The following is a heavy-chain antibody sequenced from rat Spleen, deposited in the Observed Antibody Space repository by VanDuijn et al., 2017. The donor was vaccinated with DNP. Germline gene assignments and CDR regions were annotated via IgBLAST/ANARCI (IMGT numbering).Heavy chain of an antibody. D-gene: IGHD4-3*01. J-gene: IGHJ2*01. Sequence: EVQLVESGGGLVQPGRSLKLSCAASGFTFSDYGMHWIRQAPTKGLEWVASISPSGGSTYYRDSVKGRFTISRDNAKSTLYLQMISLKSEDTATYYCGGFDYWGQGVMVTVSS. CDR2: ISPSGGST. CDR3: GGFDY. V-gene: IGHV5-19*01. CDR1: GFTFSDYG.